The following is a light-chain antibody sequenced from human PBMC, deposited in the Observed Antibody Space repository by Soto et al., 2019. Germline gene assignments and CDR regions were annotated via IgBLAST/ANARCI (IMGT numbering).Light chain of an antibody. V-gene: IGKV2-28*01. CDR1: QSLLHSNGYNY. CDR2: LGS. CDR3: KQAIHTSPT. J-gene: IGKJ4*01. Sequence: DIVMTQSPLSLPVTPGEPASISCRSSQSLLHSNGYNYLDWYLQKPGQSPQLLIYLGSNRSSGVPERLSGSGSGTDFTQKISRVEAKDVGVYYCKQAIHTSPTFGGGTKVEI.